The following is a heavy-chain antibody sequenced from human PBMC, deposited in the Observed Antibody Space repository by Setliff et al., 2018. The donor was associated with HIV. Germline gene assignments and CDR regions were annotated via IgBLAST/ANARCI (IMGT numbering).Heavy chain of an antibody. CDR3: ARNFGLSPSGKYYYYYGMDI. CDR2: VNHNSGDA. V-gene: IGHV1-2*02. J-gene: IGHJ6*02. CDR1: GYTFTGRY. D-gene: IGHD3-10*01. Sequence: ASVKVSCKASGYTFTGRYLHWVRQAPGQGLEWLGWVNHNSGDAIYAQNFQGRVTMTRDTSINAAYMELRGLRSDDTAVYYCARNFGLSPSGKYYYYYGMDIWGQGTTVTVSS.